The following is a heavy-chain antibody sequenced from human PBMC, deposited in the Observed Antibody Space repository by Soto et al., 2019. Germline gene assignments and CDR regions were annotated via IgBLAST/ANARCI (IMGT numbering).Heavy chain of an antibody. CDR3: ARGRGSYSLYYYYGMDV. V-gene: IGHV4-34*01. D-gene: IGHD3-10*01. CDR2: INHSGST. Sequence: WETLSLTCAVYGGSFSGYYWSWIRQPPGKGLEWIGEINHSGSTNYNPSLKSRVTISVDTSKNQFSLKLSSVTAADTAVYYCARGRGSYSLYYYYGMDVWGQGTTVT. J-gene: IGHJ6*02. CDR1: GGSFSGYY.